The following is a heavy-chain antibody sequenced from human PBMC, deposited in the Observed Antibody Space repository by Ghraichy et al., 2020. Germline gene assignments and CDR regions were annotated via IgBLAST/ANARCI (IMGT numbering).Heavy chain of an antibody. J-gene: IGHJ6*02. CDR3: ARDGTVAANLYYYYYGMDV. Sequence: GGSLRLSCAASGFTVSSNYMSWVRQAPGKGLEWVSVIYSGGSTYYADSVKGRFTISRDNSKNTLYLQMNSLRAEDTAVYYCARDGTVAANLYYYYYGMDVWGQGTTVTVSS. CDR2: IYSGGST. V-gene: IGHV3-66*01. D-gene: IGHD6-19*01. CDR1: GFTVSSNY.